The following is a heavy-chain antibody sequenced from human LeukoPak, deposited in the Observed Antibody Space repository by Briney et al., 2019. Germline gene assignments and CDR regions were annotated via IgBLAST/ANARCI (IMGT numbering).Heavy chain of an antibody. CDR1: GFTFSSCA. CDR2: ISESGDAT. CDR3: AKDRDY. V-gene: IGHV3-23*01. Sequence: PGGSLRLSCAASGFTFSSCAMSWVRQAPGKELEWVSAISESGDATYYADSVRGRFTISRDNSKNTLYLQMNRLRVDDTAIYYCAKDRDYWGQGTLVTVSS. J-gene: IGHJ4*02.